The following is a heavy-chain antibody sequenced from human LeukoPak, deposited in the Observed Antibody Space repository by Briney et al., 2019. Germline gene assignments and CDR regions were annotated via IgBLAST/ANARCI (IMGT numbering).Heavy chain of an antibody. D-gene: IGHD3-10*01. J-gene: IGHJ4*02. Sequence: EASVKVSCKASGYTFTGYYMHWVRQAPGQGLEWMGWINPNSGGTNYAQKFQGWVTMTRDTSISTAYMELSRLRSDDTAVYYCARDSLRGVTFHHYWGQGTLVTVSS. CDR1: GYTFTGYY. V-gene: IGHV1-2*04. CDR3: ARDSLRGVTFHHY. CDR2: INPNSGGT.